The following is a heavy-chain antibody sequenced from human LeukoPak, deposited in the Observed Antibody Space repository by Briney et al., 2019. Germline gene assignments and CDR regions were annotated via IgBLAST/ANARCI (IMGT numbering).Heavy chain of an antibody. Sequence: PGGSLRLSCAASGFTFSSYAMHWVRQAPGKGLEWVAVISYDGSNKYYADSVKGRFTISRDNSKNTLYLQMNSLRAEDTAVYYCAREWQQLVPDYYYYGMDVWGQGTTVTVSS. CDR3: AREWQQLVPDYYYYGMDV. CDR2: ISYDGSNK. V-gene: IGHV3-30-3*01. D-gene: IGHD6-13*01. J-gene: IGHJ6*02. CDR1: GFTFSSYA.